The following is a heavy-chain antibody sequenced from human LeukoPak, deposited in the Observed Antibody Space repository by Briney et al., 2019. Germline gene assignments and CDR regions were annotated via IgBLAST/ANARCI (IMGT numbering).Heavy chain of an antibody. CDR2: ISGYNGNT. V-gene: IGHV1-18*01. Sequence: GASVKVSCKASDYTFTSYGISWVRQAPGQGLEWMGWISGYNGNTHYAQNLQGRVTMTTDTSASTAYMELRSLRSDDTAVYYCARSYYYGSGSRHLDFWGQGTLVTVSS. J-gene: IGHJ4*02. CDR1: DYTFTSYG. CDR3: ARSYYYGSGSRHLDF. D-gene: IGHD3-10*01.